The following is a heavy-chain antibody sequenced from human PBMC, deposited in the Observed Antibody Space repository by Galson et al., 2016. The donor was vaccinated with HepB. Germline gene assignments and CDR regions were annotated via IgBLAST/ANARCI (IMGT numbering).Heavy chain of an antibody. V-gene: IGHV3-49*03. CDR3: SRLNWNYRRSDFDY. CDR1: GFTFGDYI. Sequence: SLRLSCAASGFTFGDYIMSWFRQAPGKGLEWVGFIRAKTNGETTRYAASVRGRFTISRDDSKSIAYLQMNSLKTEDTDVYYCSRLNWNYRRSDFDYWGRGTLVAVSP. CDR2: IRAKTNGETT. D-gene: IGHD1-7*01. J-gene: IGHJ4*02.